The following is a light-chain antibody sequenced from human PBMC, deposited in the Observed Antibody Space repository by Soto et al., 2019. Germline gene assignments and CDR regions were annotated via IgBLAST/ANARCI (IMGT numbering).Light chain of an antibody. CDR3: QQAHSFPWT. Sequence: DIQMTQSPSSVSASVGDRVTITCRASQGISSWLAWFQQKPGKAPNLLIYVASNLQTGVPSRFSGSGSGTDFTLTISSLQPEDCATYYCQQAHSFPWTFGQGTKVEIK. CDR1: QGISSW. CDR2: VAS. V-gene: IGKV1-12*01. J-gene: IGKJ1*01.